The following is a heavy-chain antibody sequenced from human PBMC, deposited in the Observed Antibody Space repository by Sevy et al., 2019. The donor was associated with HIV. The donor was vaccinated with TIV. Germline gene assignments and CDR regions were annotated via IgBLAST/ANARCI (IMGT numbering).Heavy chain of an antibody. CDR1: GFTFSSYA. D-gene: IGHD3-10*01. CDR3: ARYFFGGPENYNGVTGSCSGTLDS. CDR2: TGYDGSKT. J-gene: IGHJ4*02. V-gene: IGHV3-30*04. Sequence: GGSLRLSCAASGFTFSSYAMHWVRQAPGKGLEWVAVTGYDGSKTNYADSVQGRFIASRDNAKSTLYLHMNSLRREDTVLYYCARYFFGGPENYNGVTGSCSGTLDSWGQGALVTVSS.